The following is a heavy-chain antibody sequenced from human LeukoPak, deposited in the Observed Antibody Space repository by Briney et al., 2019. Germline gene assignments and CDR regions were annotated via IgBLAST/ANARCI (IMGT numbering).Heavy chain of an antibody. CDR1: GGTSSNYI. V-gene: IGHV1-69*02. J-gene: IGHJ4*02. CDR2: IIPILGIA. Sequence: SVKVSCKASGGTSSNYIFSWVRQAPGQGLDWMGRIIPILGIANYAQKFQGRVTITADKSTSTAYMELSSLRSEDTAIYYCASTYRSSSGASFDYWGQGTQVTVSS. D-gene: IGHD6-6*01. CDR3: ASTYRSSSGASFDY.